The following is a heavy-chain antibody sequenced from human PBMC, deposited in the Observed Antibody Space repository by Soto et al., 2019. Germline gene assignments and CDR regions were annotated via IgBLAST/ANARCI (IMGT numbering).Heavy chain of an antibody. D-gene: IGHD3-10*01. CDR2: FDPEDGET. CDR1: GYTLTELS. J-gene: IGHJ4*02. CDR3: ATTIWFGELFPQFDY. Sequence: ASVKVSCKFSGYTLTELSMHCVRQAPGKGLEWMGGFDPEDGETIYAQKFQGRVTMTEDTSTDTAYMELSSLRSEDTAVYYCATTIWFGELFPQFDYWGQGTLVTVSS. V-gene: IGHV1-24*01.